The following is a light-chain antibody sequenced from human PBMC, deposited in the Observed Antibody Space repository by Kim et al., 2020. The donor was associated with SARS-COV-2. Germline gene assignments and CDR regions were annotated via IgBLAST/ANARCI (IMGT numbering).Light chain of an antibody. CDR3: CSYTGSGTWM. Sequence: QSALTQPASVSGSPGQSITISCTGTSSDVGSYNLVSWYQQHPGKAPKLMIYEVTKRPSGVSNRFSGSKSGNTASLTISGLQAEDEADYYCCSYTGSGTWMFGGGTQLTVL. V-gene: IGLV2-23*02. J-gene: IGLJ3*02. CDR2: EVT. CDR1: SSDVGSYNL.